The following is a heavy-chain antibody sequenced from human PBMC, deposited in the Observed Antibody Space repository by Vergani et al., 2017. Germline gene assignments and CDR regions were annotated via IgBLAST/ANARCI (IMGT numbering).Heavy chain of an antibody. CDR1: GDSMNTYY. V-gene: IGHV4-59*01. CDR2: IYDSGDT. J-gene: IGHJ5*02. D-gene: IGHD6-13*01. Sequence: QVQLQESGPGLVKPSETLSLTCSVSGDSMNTYYWTWIRQPPGKGLEWIGYIYDSGDTKYNPSLKSRVTMSLDTSKNQFTLDLYSVTAADTAVYYCARYPAAAGKHWFDPWGRGLLVTVSS. CDR3: ARYPAAAGKHWFDP.